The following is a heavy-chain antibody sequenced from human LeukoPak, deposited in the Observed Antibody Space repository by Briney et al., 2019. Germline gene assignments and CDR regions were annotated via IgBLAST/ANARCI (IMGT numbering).Heavy chain of an antibody. J-gene: IGHJ3*02. CDR2: IFYSGNT. Sequence: PSETLSLTCTVSGCSISSYYWSSRRQPPGKGLECIGDIFYSGNTNYNPSLKSRVTISVDTSKNQFSLKLSSLTAADTAVYYCARRMCAAYFDNSGDYPHYALDIWGQGTMVTVSS. CDR3: ARRMCAAYFDNSGDYPHYALDI. D-gene: IGHD3-22*01. CDR1: GCSISSYY. V-gene: IGHV4-59*01.